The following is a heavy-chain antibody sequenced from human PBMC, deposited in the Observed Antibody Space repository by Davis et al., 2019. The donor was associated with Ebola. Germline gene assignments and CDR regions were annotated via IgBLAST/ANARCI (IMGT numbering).Heavy chain of an antibody. D-gene: IGHD4-17*01. Sequence: GSLRLSCAVSGGSISSSNWWSWVRQPPGKGLEWIGEINHSGSTNYNPSLKSRVTISVDTSKNQFSLKLSSVTAADTAVYYCARWTTVTIYYYGMDVWGQGTTVTVSS. V-gene: IGHV4-4*02. CDR2: INHSGST. CDR1: GGSISSSNW. CDR3: ARWTTVTIYYYGMDV. J-gene: IGHJ6*02.